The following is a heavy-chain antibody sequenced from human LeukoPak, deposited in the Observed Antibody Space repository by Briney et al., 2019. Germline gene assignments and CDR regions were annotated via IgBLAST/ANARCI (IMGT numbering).Heavy chain of an antibody. J-gene: IGHJ6*02. Sequence: GGSLRLSCAASGFTFSSYAMSWVRQAPGKGLEWVSAISGSGGSTYYADSVKGRFTISRDNSKNTLYLQMNSLRAEDTAVYYCARSRSIAPGGAYAYYYYYGMDVWGQGTTVTVSS. CDR2: ISGSGGST. CDR1: GFTFSSYA. CDR3: ARSRSIAPGGAYAYYYYYGMDV. V-gene: IGHV3-23*01. D-gene: IGHD4-17*01.